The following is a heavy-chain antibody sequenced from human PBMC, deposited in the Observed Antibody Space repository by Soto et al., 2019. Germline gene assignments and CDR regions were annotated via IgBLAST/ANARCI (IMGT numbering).Heavy chain of an antibody. CDR2: ITSSGGAT. Sequence: GGSLRLSCAASGFGFSNYEMNWVRQAPGKGLEWVSYITSSGGATMYADSVKGRFTISRDNAKNSLYLQMNSLRAEDTAVYYCARAPYDFWSGYYPNWYFDLWGRGTLVTVSS. D-gene: IGHD3-3*01. CDR1: GFGFSNYE. CDR3: ARAPYDFWSGYYPNWYFDL. J-gene: IGHJ2*01. V-gene: IGHV3-48*03.